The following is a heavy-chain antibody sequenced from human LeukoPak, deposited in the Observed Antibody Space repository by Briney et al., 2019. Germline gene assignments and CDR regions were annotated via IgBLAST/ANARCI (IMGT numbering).Heavy chain of an antibody. Sequence: PGGSLRLSCAASGFTFSSYNMNWVRQAPGKGLEWVSSISSSSSHIYYADSVKGRFTISRDNAKNSLYLQMNSLRVEDTAVYYCARAPTFSGWFDYWGQGTLVTVSS. CDR3: ARAPTFSGWFDY. J-gene: IGHJ4*02. V-gene: IGHV3-21*01. CDR1: GFTFSSYN. CDR2: ISSSSSHI. D-gene: IGHD6-19*01.